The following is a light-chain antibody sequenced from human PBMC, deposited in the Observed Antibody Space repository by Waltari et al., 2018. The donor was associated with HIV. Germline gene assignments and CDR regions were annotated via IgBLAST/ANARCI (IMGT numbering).Light chain of an antibody. J-gene: IGLJ3*02. CDR3: SSYTSNITRV. CDR2: DVS. CDR1: SSDVGGYNY. Sequence: QSALTQPASVSGSPGQSITISCTGTSSDVGGYNYVSWYQQHPGKAPKLMIYDVSNRPSGVSSLFSGSKSGNTASLTISGLQAEDEADYYCSSYTSNITRVFGGGTKLTVL. V-gene: IGLV2-14*03.